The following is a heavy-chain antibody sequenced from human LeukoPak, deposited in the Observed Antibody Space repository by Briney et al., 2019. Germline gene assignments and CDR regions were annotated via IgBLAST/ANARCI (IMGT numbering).Heavy chain of an antibody. CDR1: GGTFSSYA. CDR3: AMYYDILTGYETRYYMDV. Sequence: ASVKVSCKASGGTFSSYAISWVRQAPGQGLEWMGGIIPIFGTANYAQKFQGRVTITTDESTSTAYMELSSLRSEDTAVYYCAMYYDILTGYETRYYMDVWGKGTTVTVSS. V-gene: IGHV1-69*05. CDR2: IIPIFGTA. D-gene: IGHD3-9*01. J-gene: IGHJ6*03.